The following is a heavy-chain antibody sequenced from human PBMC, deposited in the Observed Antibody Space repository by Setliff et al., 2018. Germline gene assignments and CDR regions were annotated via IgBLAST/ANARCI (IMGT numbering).Heavy chain of an antibody. CDR1: GDSISSRRNY. Sequence: SETLSLTCTVSGDSISSRRNYWGWFRQPAGKELEWIGEINHSGSTNYNPSLKSRVTISVDTSKNQFSLKLSSVTAADTAVYYCARMSGFLYMDVWGKGTTVTVSS. D-gene: IGHD3-3*01. V-gene: IGHV4-39*01. CDR2: INHSGST. J-gene: IGHJ6*03. CDR3: ARMSGFLYMDV.